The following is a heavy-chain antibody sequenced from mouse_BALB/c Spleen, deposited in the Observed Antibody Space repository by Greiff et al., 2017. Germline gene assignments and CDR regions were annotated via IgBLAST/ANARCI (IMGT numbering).Heavy chain of an antibody. CDR3: ARWRYDGDYYAMDY. D-gene: IGHD2-14*01. Sequence: EVKVVESGGGLVKPGGSLKLSCAASGFTFSSYAMSWVRQTPEKRLEWVASISSGGSTYYPDSVKGRFTISRDNARNILYLQMSSLRSEDTAMYYCARWRYDGDYYAMDYWGQGTSVTVSS. V-gene: IGHV5-6-5*01. CDR1: GFTFSSYA. CDR2: ISSGGST. J-gene: IGHJ4*01.